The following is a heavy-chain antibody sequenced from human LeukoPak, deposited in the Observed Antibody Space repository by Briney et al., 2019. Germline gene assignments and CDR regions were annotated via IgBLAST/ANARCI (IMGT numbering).Heavy chain of an antibody. CDR1: GFTLSSYW. CDR2: IKQDGSEK. Sequence: PGGSLRLSCAASGFTLSSYWMSWVRQAPGKGLEWVANIKQDGSEKYYVDSVKGRFTISRDNAKNSLYLQMNSLRAEDTAVYYCARGVAAAGTVLFDYWGQGTLVTVSS. J-gene: IGHJ4*02. V-gene: IGHV3-7*01. D-gene: IGHD6-13*01. CDR3: ARGVAAAGTVLFDY.